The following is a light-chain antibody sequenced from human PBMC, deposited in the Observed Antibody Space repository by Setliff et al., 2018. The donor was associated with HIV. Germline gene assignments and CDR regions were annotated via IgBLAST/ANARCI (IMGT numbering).Light chain of an antibody. CDR3: RSYGSGDTLV. CDR2: DVT. Sequence: QSALAQPASVSGSPGQSITISCTGSSSDVGGYDYVSWYQQLPDKAPKLIIFDVTDRPSGFSNRFSASKSGNTASLTISGLQAEDEAVYYCRSYGSGDTLVFGAGTKVTVL. CDR1: SSDVGGYDY. J-gene: IGLJ2*01. V-gene: IGLV2-14*03.